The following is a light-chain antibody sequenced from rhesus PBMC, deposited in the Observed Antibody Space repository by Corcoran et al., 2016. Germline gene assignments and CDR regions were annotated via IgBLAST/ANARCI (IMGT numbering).Light chain of an antibody. CDR1: QSVSSY. J-gene: IGKJ1*01. CDR3: YQHCSGYT. CDR2: GAS. Sequence: QVILTQSPATLSLSPGERATLSCRASQSVSSYLAWYQQKPGQAPRLLISGASSRATGIPDRFSGSGSGTDCTLTISSREPEDVGVYHCYQHCSGYTFGQGTKVEIK. V-gene: IGKV3-10*01.